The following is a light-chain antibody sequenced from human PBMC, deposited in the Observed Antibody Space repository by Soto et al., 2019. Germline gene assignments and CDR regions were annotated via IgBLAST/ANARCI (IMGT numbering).Light chain of an antibody. V-gene: IGKV1-39*01. CDR3: QQLHSYPRT. CDR2: AAS. Sequence: DIPMTQSPSSLSASVGDRVTITCRASQSVSSYLNWYQHKPGKAPKLLIYAASSLQSGVPSRFSGSGSGTDFTLTISSLQPEDFATYYCQQLHSYPRTFGQGTKLEIK. J-gene: IGKJ2*01. CDR1: QSVSSY.